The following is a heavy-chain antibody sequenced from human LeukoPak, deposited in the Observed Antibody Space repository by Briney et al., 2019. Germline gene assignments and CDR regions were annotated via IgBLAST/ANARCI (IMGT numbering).Heavy chain of an antibody. CDR3: ARYDFWSGYYQDY. J-gene: IGHJ4*02. CDR2: IGGSSTSL. D-gene: IGHD3-3*01. V-gene: IGHV3-21*04. Sequence: GGSLRLSCAASGFTFSIYAMNWVRQAPGEGLEWVSSIGGSSTSLYYADSLKGRFTISRDNAKNSLYLQLSSLRAEDTAVYYCARYDFWSGYYQDYWGQGTLVTVSS. CDR1: GFTFSIYA.